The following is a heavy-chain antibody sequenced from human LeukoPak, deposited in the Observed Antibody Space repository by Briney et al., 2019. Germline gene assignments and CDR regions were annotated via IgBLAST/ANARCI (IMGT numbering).Heavy chain of an antibody. J-gene: IGHJ4*02. CDR1: GGTFSSYA. CDR2: IVPIFGTA. CDR3: AHILTGYWVFDY. Sequence: GASVKISCKASGGTFSSYAISWVRQAPGQGLEWMGGIVPIFGTANYAQKFQGRVTITTDESTSTAYMELSSLRSEDTAVYYCAHILTGYWVFDYWGQGTLVTVSS. D-gene: IGHD3-9*01. V-gene: IGHV1-69*05.